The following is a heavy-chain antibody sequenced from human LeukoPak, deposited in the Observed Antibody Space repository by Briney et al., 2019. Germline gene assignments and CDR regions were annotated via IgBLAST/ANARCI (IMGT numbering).Heavy chain of an antibody. D-gene: IGHD2-15*01. Sequence: GGSLRLSCAASGFTFSSYAMSWVRQAPGKGLEWVSAISGSGGSTYYSDSVKGRFTISRDNSKNTLYLQMNSLRAEDTAVYYCAKDRCSGGSCYFDYWGQGTLVTVSS. V-gene: IGHV3-23*01. CDR3: AKDRCSGGSCYFDY. J-gene: IGHJ4*02. CDR2: ISGSGGST. CDR1: GFTFSSYA.